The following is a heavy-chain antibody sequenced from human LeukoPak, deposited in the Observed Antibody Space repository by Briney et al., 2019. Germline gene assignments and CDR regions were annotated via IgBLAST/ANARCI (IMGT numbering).Heavy chain of an antibody. CDR2: IYSGGST. Sequence: GGSLRLSCAASGFTVSSNYMSWVRQAPGKGLEWVSIIYSGGSTYYADSVKGRFTISRDNAKNSLYLQMNSLRAEDTAVYYCARVSSGLTYDYWGQGTLVTVSS. CDR3: ARVSSGLTYDY. J-gene: IGHJ4*02. CDR1: GFTVSSNY. V-gene: IGHV3-66*01. D-gene: IGHD3-22*01.